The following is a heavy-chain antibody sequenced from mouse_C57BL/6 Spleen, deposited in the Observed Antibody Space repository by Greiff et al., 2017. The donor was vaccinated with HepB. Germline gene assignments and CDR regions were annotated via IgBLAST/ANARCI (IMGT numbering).Heavy chain of an antibody. J-gene: IGHJ2*01. V-gene: IGHV5-17*01. D-gene: IGHD4-1*01. CDR2: ISSGSSTI. Sequence: EVQLVESGGGLVKPGGSLKLSCAASGFTFSDYGMHWVRQAPEKGLEWVAYISSGSSTIYYADTVKGRFTISRDNAKNTLFLQMTSLRSEDTAMYYCARPKLGVFDYWGQSTTLTVSS. CDR1: GFTFSDYG. CDR3: ARPKLGVFDY.